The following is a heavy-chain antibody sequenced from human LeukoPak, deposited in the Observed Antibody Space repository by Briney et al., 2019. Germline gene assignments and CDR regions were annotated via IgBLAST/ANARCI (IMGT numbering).Heavy chain of an antibody. CDR2: ISSSSSYI. V-gene: IGHV3-21*01. CDR1: GFTFSSYS. CDR3: ASGQTGYSSGRDY. D-gene: IGHD6-19*01. Sequence: GGSLRLSCAASGFTFSSYSMNWVRQAPGKGLEWVSSISSSSSYIYYADSVKGRFTISRDNAKNSLYLQMNSLRAEDTAVYYCASGQTGYSSGRDYWGQGTLVTVSS. J-gene: IGHJ4*02.